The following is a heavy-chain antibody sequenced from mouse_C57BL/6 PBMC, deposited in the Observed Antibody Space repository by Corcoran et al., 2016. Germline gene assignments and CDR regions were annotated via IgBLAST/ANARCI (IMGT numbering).Heavy chain of an antibody. D-gene: IGHD2-4*01. CDR1: GYTFTSYG. CDR2: IYPRSGNT. J-gene: IGHJ4*01. V-gene: IGHV1-81*01. Sequence: QVRLQQSGAELARPGASVKLSCKASGYTFTSYGISWVKQRTGQGLEWIGEIYPRSGNTYYNEKFKGKATLTADKSSSTAYMELRSLTSEDSAVYFCARPGYYDYDGNYYAMDYWGQGTSVTVSS. CDR3: ARPGYYDYDGNYYAMDY.